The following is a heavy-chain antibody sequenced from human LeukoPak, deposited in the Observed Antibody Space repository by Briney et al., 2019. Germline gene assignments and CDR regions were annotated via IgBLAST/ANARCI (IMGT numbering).Heavy chain of an antibody. CDR1: GFTFSSYG. Sequence: GGSLRLSCAASGFTFSSYGMHWVRQAPGKGLEWVAVISYDGSDKYYADSVKGRFTISRDNSKNTLFLQMNSLRAEDTAVYYCAKDTSDWGQGTLVTVSS. V-gene: IGHV3-30*18. CDR2: ISYDGSDK. CDR3: AKDTSD. J-gene: IGHJ4*02.